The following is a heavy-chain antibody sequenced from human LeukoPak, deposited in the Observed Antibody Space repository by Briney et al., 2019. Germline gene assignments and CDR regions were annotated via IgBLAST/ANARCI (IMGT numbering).Heavy chain of an antibody. CDR1: GFTFSSYA. Sequence: GGSLRLSCAASGFTFSSYAMSWVRQAPGKGLEWVSDISGSGDSTYYADSVKGRFTISRDNSKNTLYLQMNSLRADDTAVYYCESTGYSSGWYPFDYWGQGTLVTVSS. J-gene: IGHJ4*02. V-gene: IGHV3-23*01. CDR2: ISGSGDST. CDR3: ESTGYSSGWYPFDY. D-gene: IGHD6-19*01.